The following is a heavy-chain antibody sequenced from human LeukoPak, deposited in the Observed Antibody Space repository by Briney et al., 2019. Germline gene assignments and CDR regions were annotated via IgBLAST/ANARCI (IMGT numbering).Heavy chain of an antibody. CDR3: AKDIVSSRWYYFDY. CDR2: ITGSGGST. J-gene: IGHJ4*02. Sequence: PGGSLRLSCAASGFTFSSYAMTWVRQAPEKGLEWVSQITGSGGSTYYAYSVKGRFTISRDNSKNTLYLQMNSLRAEDTAVYYCAKDIVSSRWYYFDYWGQGTLVTVSS. CDR1: GFTFSSYA. D-gene: IGHD6-13*01. V-gene: IGHV3-23*01.